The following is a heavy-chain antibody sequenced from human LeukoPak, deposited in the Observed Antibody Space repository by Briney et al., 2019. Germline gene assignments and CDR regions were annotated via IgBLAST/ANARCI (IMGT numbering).Heavy chain of an antibody. CDR1: GFILSSYS. CDR2: ISSSSNYI. J-gene: IGHJ4*02. D-gene: IGHD3-3*01. V-gene: IGHV3-21*01. CDR3: ARYLHYDFWSGYLFDY. Sequence: PGGSLRLSCTASGFILSSYSMNCIRQAPGKGLEWVSSISSSSNYIYYADSVKGRFTISRDNAKNSLYLQMNSLRAEDTAVYYCARYLHYDFWSGYLFDYWGQGNLVTVSS.